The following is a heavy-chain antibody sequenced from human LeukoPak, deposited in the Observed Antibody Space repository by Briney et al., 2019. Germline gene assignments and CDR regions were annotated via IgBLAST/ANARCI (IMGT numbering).Heavy chain of an antibody. V-gene: IGHV3-53*01. CDR1: GFTVSTNF. CDR3: ARVRDPRQYYYDNSGYRNAFDI. CDR2: IYSGGNT. D-gene: IGHD3-22*01. J-gene: IGHJ3*02. Sequence: PGGSLRLSCAASGFTVSTNFMTWVRQAPGKGLEWVSLIYSGGNTYYPDSVKGRFTISRDNAKNSLYLQMNSLRAEDTAVYYCARVRDPRQYYYDNSGYRNAFDIWGQGTMVTVSS.